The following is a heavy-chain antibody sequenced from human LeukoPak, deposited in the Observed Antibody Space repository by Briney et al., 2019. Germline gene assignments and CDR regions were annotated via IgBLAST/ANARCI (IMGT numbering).Heavy chain of an antibody. V-gene: IGHV3-9*01. Sequence: GGSLRLSCAVSGFTFSSYWMSWVRQAPGKGLEWVSGISWNSGSIGYADSVKGRFTISRDNAKNSLYLQMNSLRAEDTALYYCAKDSTRYFDWSHIDYWGQGTLVTVSS. CDR1: GFTFSSYW. CDR2: ISWNSGSI. J-gene: IGHJ4*02. CDR3: AKDSTRYFDWSHIDY. D-gene: IGHD3-9*01.